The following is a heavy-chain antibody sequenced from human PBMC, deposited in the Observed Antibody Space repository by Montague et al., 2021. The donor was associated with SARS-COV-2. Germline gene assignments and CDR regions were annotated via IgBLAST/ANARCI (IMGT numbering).Heavy chain of an antibody. J-gene: IGHJ4*02. D-gene: IGHD3-9*01. CDR3: VRHPHYDGLNGPPDF. CDR1: VVSVTDEH. Sequence: SETLSLTCTVSVVSVTDEHRRWTRQHPAEGQERVGVVLHHKGTNINPSLKSRVAISVDTSKTQFSLRLTSVTAADTASYYCVRHPHYDGLNGPPDFWDQGTLVTVSS. CDR2: VLHHKGT. V-gene: IGHV4-59*08.